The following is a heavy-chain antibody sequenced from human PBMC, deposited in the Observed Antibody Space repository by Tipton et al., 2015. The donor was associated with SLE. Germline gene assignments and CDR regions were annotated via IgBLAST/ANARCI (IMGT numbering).Heavy chain of an antibody. CDR3: ARGISSGWWNY. CDR2: IYHSGST. CDR1: GYSISSGYY. V-gene: IGHV4-38-2*02. Sequence: TLSLTCTVSGYSISSGYYWGWIRQPPGKGLEWIGSIYHSGSTYYNPSLKSRVTISVDTSKNQFSLKLSSVTAADTAVYYCARGISSGWWNYWGQGNLVTVSS. D-gene: IGHD6-19*01. J-gene: IGHJ4*02.